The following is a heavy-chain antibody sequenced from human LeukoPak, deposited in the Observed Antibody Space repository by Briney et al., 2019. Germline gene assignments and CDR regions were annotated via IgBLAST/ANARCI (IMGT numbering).Heavy chain of an antibody. V-gene: IGHV3-30-3*01. Sequence: PGGSLRLSCAASGFTFSSYAMHWVRQAPGKGLEWVAVISYDGSNKYYADSVKGRFTISRDNPKNTLYLQMNSLRAEDTAVYYCARERYFDSYFDYWGQGTLVTVSS. CDR2: ISYDGSNK. CDR3: ARERYFDSYFDY. J-gene: IGHJ4*02. CDR1: GFTFSSYA. D-gene: IGHD3-9*01.